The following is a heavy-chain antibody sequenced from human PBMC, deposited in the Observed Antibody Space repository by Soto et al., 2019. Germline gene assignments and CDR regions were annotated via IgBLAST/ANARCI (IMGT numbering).Heavy chain of an antibody. D-gene: IGHD1-26*01. CDR3: ARDVLAGATQGGSYWFDS. Sequence: QVQLVESGGGVVQPGKSLRLSCAASGFTFSSYGMNWVRQAPGKGLEWVAVIWYDGGNKYYADSVKGRFTISRAQSHNTVYLQMNSLKVEDTAVYYCARDVLAGATQGGSYWFDSWGQGTLVTGSS. CDR2: IWYDGGNK. V-gene: IGHV3-33*01. J-gene: IGHJ5*01. CDR1: GFTFSSYG.